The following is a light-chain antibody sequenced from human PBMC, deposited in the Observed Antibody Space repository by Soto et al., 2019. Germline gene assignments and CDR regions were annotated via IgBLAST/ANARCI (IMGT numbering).Light chain of an antibody. V-gene: IGKV3-11*01. CDR2: QTS. J-gene: IGKJ1*01. CDR1: QYINTR. CDR3: HQRQSWPRT. Sequence: EIVLTQSPATLSSFPGDRVTLSCRASQYINTRLAWYQHRLGQAPRLLIYQTSLRAAGIPARFSASGSGTDFTLTISDVQPEDFALYYCHQRQSWPRTFGQGTKVDIK.